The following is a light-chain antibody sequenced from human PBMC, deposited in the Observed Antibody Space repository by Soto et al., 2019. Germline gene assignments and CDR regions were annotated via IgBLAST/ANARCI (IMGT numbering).Light chain of an antibody. J-gene: IGKJ5*01. CDR1: QSVRTV. Sequence: EIVLTQSPATLSLSPGERATLSCGASQSVRTVLAWYQQKPGQAPRLLIYDASTSATGVPARFSGSGSGTDFTLTISNLESEDFGVYYCQQRTDWPTITFGQGTRLDIK. CDR2: DAS. V-gene: IGKV3-11*01. CDR3: QQRTDWPTIT.